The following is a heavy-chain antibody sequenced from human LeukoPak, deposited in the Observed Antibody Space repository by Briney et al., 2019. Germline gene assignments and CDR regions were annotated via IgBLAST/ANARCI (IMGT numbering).Heavy chain of an antibody. D-gene: IGHD1-1*01. Sequence: SETLSLTCAVYGGSFSGYYWSWIRQPPGKGLEWIGEINHSGSTNYNPSLKSRVTISVDTSKNQFSLKLSSVTAADTAVYYCARGWYDCWFDPWGQGTLVTVSS. CDR1: GGSFSGYY. CDR2: INHSGST. V-gene: IGHV4-34*01. CDR3: ARGWYDCWFDP. J-gene: IGHJ5*02.